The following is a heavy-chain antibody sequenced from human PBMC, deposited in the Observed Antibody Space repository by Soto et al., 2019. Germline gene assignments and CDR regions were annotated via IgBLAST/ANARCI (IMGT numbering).Heavy chain of an antibody. CDR3: ARGTPYYYGSGSYYDAFDI. CDR2: ISSSSSTI. CDR1: GFTFSSYS. D-gene: IGHD3-10*01. V-gene: IGHV3-48*02. J-gene: IGHJ3*02. Sequence: GGSLRLSCAASGFTFSSYSMNWVRQAPGKGLEWVSYISSSSSTIYYADSVKGRFTISRDNAKNSLYLQMNSLRDEDTAVYYCARGTPYYYGSGSYYDAFDIWDQGTMVTVSS.